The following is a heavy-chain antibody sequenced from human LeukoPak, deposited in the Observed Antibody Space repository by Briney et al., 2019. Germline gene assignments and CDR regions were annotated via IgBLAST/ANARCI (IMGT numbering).Heavy chain of an antibody. D-gene: IGHD5-18*01. J-gene: IGHJ4*02. Sequence: GGSLRLSCAASGFTFSTYSGNWIRQAPGKGLEWVSSISSSSSYIYYADSVKGRFTISRDNAKNSLYLQMNSLRAEDTAVYYCARDLTAMVHRDVGYWGQGTLVTVSS. CDR1: GFTFSTYS. CDR3: ARDLTAMVHRDVGY. CDR2: ISSSSSYI. V-gene: IGHV3-21*01.